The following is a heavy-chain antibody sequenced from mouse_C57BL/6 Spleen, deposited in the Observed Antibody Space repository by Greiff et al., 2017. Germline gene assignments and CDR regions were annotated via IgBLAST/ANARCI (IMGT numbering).Heavy chain of an antibody. CDR1: GYAFSSYW. J-gene: IGHJ1*03. Sequence: QVQLQQSGAELVKPGASVKISCKASGYAFSSYWMNWVKQRPGKGLEWIGQIYPGDGDTNYNGQFKGKATLTADKSSSTAYMQLSSLTSEDSAVYFCARGGTTWYFDVWGTGTTVTVSS. CDR3: ARGGTTWYFDV. D-gene: IGHD1-1*01. V-gene: IGHV1-80*01. CDR2: IYPGDGDT.